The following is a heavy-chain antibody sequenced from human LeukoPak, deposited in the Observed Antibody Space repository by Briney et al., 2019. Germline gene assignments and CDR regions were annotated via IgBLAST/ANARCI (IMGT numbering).Heavy chain of an antibody. CDR1: GLTFDDRG. D-gene: IGHD7-27*01. CDR3: TREYAALGFDI. Sequence: GGSLRLSCAASGLTFDDRGMSWVRQAPGKGLEWVSGINWNGGSTAYADSVKGRFTISRDNAKKSLYLQMNSLRGENTALYYCTREYAALGFDIWGQGTMVTVSS. CDR2: INWNGGST. V-gene: IGHV3-20*04. J-gene: IGHJ3*02.